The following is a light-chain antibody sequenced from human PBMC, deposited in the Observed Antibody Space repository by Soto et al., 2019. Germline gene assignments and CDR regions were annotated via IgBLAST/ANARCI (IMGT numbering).Light chain of an antibody. Sequence: DIQLTQSPSFLSASVGDRVTITCRASQGISSYLAWYQQKPGKAPTLLIYAASTLQSGVPSRFRGSGSGTEFNLTIRSLQPEDLATYYCQQLNSYPWITFGQGTRLEIK. V-gene: IGKV1-9*01. J-gene: IGKJ5*01. CDR2: AAS. CDR3: QQLNSYPWIT. CDR1: QGISSY.